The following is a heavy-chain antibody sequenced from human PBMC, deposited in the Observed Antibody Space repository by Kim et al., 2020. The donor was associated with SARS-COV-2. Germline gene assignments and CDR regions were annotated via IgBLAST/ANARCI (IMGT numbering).Heavy chain of an antibody. J-gene: IGHJ4*02. CDR3: ASLPRGRYTTTWGY. CDR1: GLTFSSHE. CDR2: INPSGDFT. Sequence: GGSLRLSCAASGLTFSSHEMDWVRQVPGKGLELISSINPSGDFTYHVDSVRGRFTTSRDNSKNTLYLQMNSLRAEDTALYLCASLPRGRYTTTWGYWGQGTLVSVSP. V-gene: IGHV3-23*01. D-gene: IGHD2-2*02.